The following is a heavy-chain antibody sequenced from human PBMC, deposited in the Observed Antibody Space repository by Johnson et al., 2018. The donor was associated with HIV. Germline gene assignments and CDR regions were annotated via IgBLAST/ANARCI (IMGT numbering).Heavy chain of an antibody. CDR1: GFTFSTYD. V-gene: IGHV3-30*14. CDR3: ARAVLWFGDHVFDM. D-gene: IGHD3-10*01. J-gene: IGHJ3*02. CDR2: ISYDGANK. Sequence: QVQLVESGGGVVQPGRSLRLSCAASGFTFSTYDMHWVRQAPGQGLEWVAVISYDGANKYYADSVKGRFTISRDSSRNTVYLTMNSLRAEDTAVNYCARAVLWFGDHVFDMWGQGTMVTVSS.